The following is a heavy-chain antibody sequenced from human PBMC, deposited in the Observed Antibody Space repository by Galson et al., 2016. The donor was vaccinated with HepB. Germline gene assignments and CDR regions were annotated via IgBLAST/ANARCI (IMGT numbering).Heavy chain of an antibody. Sequence: ETLSLTCAVYGGSFSDYLWTWIRQPPGKGLEWIGEINHRGNTNYKPSLKSRVTISVDTFKNQFSLKLSSVTASDTPVYSCASSVGYCSGGSCRFPWGRGKMVTVSS. CDR2: INHRGNT. V-gene: IGHV4-34*01. CDR1: GGSFSDYL. J-gene: IGHJ3*01. CDR3: ASSVGYCSGGSCRFP. D-gene: IGHD2-15*01.